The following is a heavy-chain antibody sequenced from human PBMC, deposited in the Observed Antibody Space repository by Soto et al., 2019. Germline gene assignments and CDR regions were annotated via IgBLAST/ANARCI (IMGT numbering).Heavy chain of an antibody. CDR1: VFTFSNAW. CDR3: TTQGRAMITFGGVPTDY. D-gene: IGHD3-16*01. V-gene: IGHV3-15*01. CDR2: IKSKTDGGTT. J-gene: IGHJ4*02. Sequence: RLSCAASVFTFSNAWMSWVRQAPGKGLEWVGRIKSKTDGGTTDYAAPVKGRFTISRDDSKNTLYLQMNSLKTEDTAVYYCTTQGRAMITFGGVPTDYWGQGTLVTVSS.